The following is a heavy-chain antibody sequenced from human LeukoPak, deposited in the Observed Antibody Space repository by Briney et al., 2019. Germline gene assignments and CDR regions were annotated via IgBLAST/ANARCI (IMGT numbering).Heavy chain of an antibody. J-gene: IGHJ4*02. CDR1: GGSISSYY. Sequence: SETLSLTCTVSGGSISSYYWSWIRQPPGKGLEWIGYIYYSGSTNYNPSLKSRVTISVDTSKNQFSLKLSSVTAADTAVYYCARVGRAGLAVAGTWDYWGQGTLVTVSS. V-gene: IGHV4-59*01. D-gene: IGHD6-19*01. CDR3: ARVGRAGLAVAGTWDY. CDR2: IYYSGST.